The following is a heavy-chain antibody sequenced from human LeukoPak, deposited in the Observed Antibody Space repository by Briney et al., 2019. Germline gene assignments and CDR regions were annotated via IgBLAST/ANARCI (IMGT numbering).Heavy chain of an antibody. J-gene: IGHJ4*02. CDR1: GFTSKTYW. CDR3: ARDISDDY. V-gene: IGHV3-7*01. Sequence: PGGSLRLSCAASGFTSKTYWLNWVHQAPGKGLEWVANIKQDGSEKYYVDSVKGRFTISTDIAKRSLYLQMNSLRAEDTAVYYCARDISDDYWGQGTLVTVSS. CDR2: IKQDGSEK. D-gene: IGHD1-26*01.